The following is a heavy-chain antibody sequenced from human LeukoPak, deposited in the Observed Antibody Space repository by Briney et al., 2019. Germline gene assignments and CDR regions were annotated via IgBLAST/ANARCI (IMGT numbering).Heavy chain of an antibody. J-gene: IGHJ4*02. V-gene: IGHV3-30*19. CDR2: IWYDGSNK. D-gene: IGHD2-15*01. CDR1: GFTFSSYG. CDR3: ARDGLLGYFDY. Sequence: HSGGSLKLSCAASGFTFSSYGMHWVRQAPGKGLEWVAVIWYDGSNKYYADSVKGRFTISRDNSKNTLYLQMNSLRAEDTAVYYCARDGLLGYFDYWGQGTLVTVSS.